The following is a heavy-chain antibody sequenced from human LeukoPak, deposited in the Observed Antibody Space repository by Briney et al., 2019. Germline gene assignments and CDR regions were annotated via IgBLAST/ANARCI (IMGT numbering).Heavy chain of an antibody. CDR1: GGSISSSSYY. V-gene: IGHV4-39*07. CDR2: IYYSGST. CDR3: ARGGVYGSTWPPQLDY. D-gene: IGHD6-13*01. J-gene: IGHJ4*02. Sequence: PSETLSLTCTVSGGSISSSSYYWGWIRQPPGKGLEWIGSIYYSGSTYYNPSLKSRVTVSVDTSKNQFSLKLSPVTAADTAVYYCARGGVYGSTWPPQLDYWGQGTLVTVSS.